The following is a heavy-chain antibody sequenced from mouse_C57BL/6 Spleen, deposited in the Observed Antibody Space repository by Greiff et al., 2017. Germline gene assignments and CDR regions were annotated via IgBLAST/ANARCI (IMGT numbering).Heavy chain of an antibody. CDR2: IHPNSGST. J-gene: IGHJ2*01. CDR1: GYTFTSYW. Sequence: VKLHQPGAELVKPGASVKLSCKASGYTFTSYWMHWVKQRPGQGLEWIGMIHPNSGSTNYNEKFKSKATLTVDKSSSTAYMQLSSLTSEDSAVYYCARKRDYFDYWGQGTTLTVSS. CDR3: ARKRDYFDY. V-gene: IGHV1-64*01.